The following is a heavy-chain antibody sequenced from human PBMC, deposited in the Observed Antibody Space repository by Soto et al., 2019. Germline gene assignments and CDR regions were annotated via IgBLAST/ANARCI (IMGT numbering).Heavy chain of an antibody. CDR1: GFSLSTSGVG. D-gene: IGHD3-16*01. J-gene: IGHJ4*02. V-gene: IGHV2-5*02. CDR2: ISWGDDK. CDR3: AHRVSMLTFGGLVFPFDY. Sequence: QITLKESGPTLVKPTQTLTLTCTFSGFSLSTSGVGVGWIRQPPGKALEWLALISWGDDKRYSPSLKSRLTIPGDPPKTQVVFTRTNMDPVDTATFSCAHRVSMLTFGGLVFPFDYWGQGTLVTVSS.